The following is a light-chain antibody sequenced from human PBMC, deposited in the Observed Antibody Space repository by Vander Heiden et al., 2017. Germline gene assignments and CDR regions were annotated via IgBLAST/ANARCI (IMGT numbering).Light chain of an antibody. V-gene: IGLV1-47*01. CDR1: TTSIEYDY. J-gene: IGLJ3*02. CDR2: RDK. Sequence: QSVLNQPPSTVGTPAQRVPFSCSGSTTSIEYDYVYWYQQFPGTAPKIVIYRDKQRPSGISDRFSGSKSGTSASLAIGGLRSEDEADYYCATWDNSLSSWVFGGGTGLTVL. CDR3: ATWDNSLSSWV.